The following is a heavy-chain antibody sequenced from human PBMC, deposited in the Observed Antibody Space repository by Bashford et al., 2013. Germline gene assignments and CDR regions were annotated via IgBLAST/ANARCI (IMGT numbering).Heavy chain of an antibody. D-gene: IGHD2-8*01. Sequence: SSETLSLTCTVSGGSITNYYWNWIRRPPGKGLEWIGYVYYSGTTTYNPSLKSRVTISIDTSKNQFSLKLRLCDRCGHGRLYCASSYCTKGTYYYGMDVWGQGDHGSPSP. CDR1: GGSITNYY. J-gene: IGHJ6*02. V-gene: IGHV4-59*01. CDR3: ASSYCTKGTYYYGMDV. CDR2: VYYSGTT.